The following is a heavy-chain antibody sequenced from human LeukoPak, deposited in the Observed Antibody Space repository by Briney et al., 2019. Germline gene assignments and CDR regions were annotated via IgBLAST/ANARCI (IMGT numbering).Heavy chain of an antibody. D-gene: IGHD6-13*01. V-gene: IGHV1-69*05. Sequence: SVKVSCKASGYTFTNYGITWVRQAPGQGLEWMGGIIPIFGTANYAQKFQGRVTITTDESTSTAYMELSSLRSEDTAVYYCARGKGPAAGTDYYYYMDVWGKGTTVTVSS. CDR2: IIPIFGTA. J-gene: IGHJ6*03. CDR1: GYTFTNYG. CDR3: ARGKGPAAGTDYYYYMDV.